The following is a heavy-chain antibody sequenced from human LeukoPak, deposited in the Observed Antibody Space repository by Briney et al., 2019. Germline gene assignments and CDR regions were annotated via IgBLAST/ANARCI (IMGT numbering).Heavy chain of an antibody. CDR3: ARYNSWFDP. J-gene: IGHJ5*02. Sequence: SETLSLTCTVSGGSISSSSYYWGWIRQPPGKGLEWIGGIYYSGSTYYNPSLKSRVTISVDTSKNQFSLKLSSVTAADTAVYYCARYNSWFDPWGQGTLVTVSS. D-gene: IGHD1-1*01. CDR1: GGSISSSSYY. V-gene: IGHV4-39*07. CDR2: IYYSGST.